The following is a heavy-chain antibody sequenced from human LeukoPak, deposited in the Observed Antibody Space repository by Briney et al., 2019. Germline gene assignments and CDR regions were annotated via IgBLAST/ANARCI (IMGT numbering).Heavy chain of an antibody. CDR2: INAGNGDT. D-gene: IGHD2-15*01. V-gene: IGHV1-3*01. CDR1: GYTFTSYG. J-gene: IGHJ4*02. CDR3: AIHCSGGSCSPSYYFDY. Sequence: ASVKVSCKASGYTFTSYGISWVRQAPGQRLEWMGWINAGNGDTKYSQKFQDRVTITRDTSASTAYMELSSLRSEDTAVYYCAIHCSGGSCSPSYYFDYWGQGTLVTVSS.